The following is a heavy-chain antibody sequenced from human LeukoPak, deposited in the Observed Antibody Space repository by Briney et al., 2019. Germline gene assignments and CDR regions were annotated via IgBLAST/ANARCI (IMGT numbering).Heavy chain of an antibody. D-gene: IGHD6-13*01. Sequence: SETLSLTCTVSGGSISSYYWSRIRQPAGKGLEWIGRIYTSGSTNYNPSLKSRVTMSVDTSKNQFSLKLSSVTAADTAVYYCARGRGSGAAAALFDYWGQGTLVTVSS. CDR3: ARGRGSGAAAALFDY. V-gene: IGHV4-4*07. CDR2: IYTSGST. J-gene: IGHJ4*02. CDR1: GGSISSYY.